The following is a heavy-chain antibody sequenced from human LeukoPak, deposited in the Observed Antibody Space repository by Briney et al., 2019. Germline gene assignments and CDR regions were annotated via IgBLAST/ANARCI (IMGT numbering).Heavy chain of an antibody. CDR2: ISSSGSTI. CDR3: ARDSHYYGSGSYYNDMDY. D-gene: IGHD3-10*01. V-gene: IGHV3-48*03. CDR1: GFTFSSYE. Sequence: QPGGSLRLSCAASGFTFSSYEMNWVRQAPGKGLEWVSYISSSGSTIYYADSVKGRFTISRDNAKNSLYPQMNSLRAEDTAVYYCARDSHYYGSGSYYNDMDYWGQGTLVTVSS. J-gene: IGHJ4*02.